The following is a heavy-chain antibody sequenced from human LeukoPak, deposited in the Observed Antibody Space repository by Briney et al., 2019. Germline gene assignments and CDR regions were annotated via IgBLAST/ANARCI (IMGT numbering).Heavy chain of an antibody. CDR2: ISSGSSTI. V-gene: IGHV3-48*02. CDR3: AREDIVVVTAIRDAFDI. J-gene: IGHJ3*02. CDR1: GFTFSSYA. D-gene: IGHD2-21*02. Sequence: QPGGSLRLSCAASGFTFSSYAMSWVRQAPGKGLEWVSYISSGSSTIYYADSVKGRFTISRDNAKNSLCLQMNSLRDEDTAVYYCAREDIVVVTAIRDAFDIWGQGTMVTVSS.